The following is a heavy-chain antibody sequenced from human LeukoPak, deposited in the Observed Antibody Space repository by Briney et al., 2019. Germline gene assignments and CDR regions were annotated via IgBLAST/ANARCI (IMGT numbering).Heavy chain of an antibody. V-gene: IGHV1-2*02. D-gene: IGHD1-14*01. J-gene: IGHJ4*02. CDR2: INPNSGGT. CDR3: ARSPRITGTTFYDY. CDR1: GYTFTGYY. Sequence: ASVKVSCKASGYTFTGYYMHWVRQAPGQGLEWMGWINPNSGGTDYAQKFQGRVTMTRDTSISIAYMELSRLRSDDTAVYYCARSPRITGTTFYDYWGQGTLVTVSS.